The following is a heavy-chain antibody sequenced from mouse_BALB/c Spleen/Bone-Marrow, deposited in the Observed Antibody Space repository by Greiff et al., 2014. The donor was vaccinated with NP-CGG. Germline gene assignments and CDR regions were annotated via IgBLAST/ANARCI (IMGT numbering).Heavy chain of an antibody. V-gene: IGHV2-2*02. CDR1: GFSLTSYG. D-gene: IGHD2-4*01. CDR2: IWSGGST. Sequence: VKLVESGPGLVQPSQSLSITCTVSGFSLTSYGVHWVRQSPGKGLEWLGVIWSGGSTDYNAAFISRLSISKDNSKSQVFFKMNNLQANDTAIYYCARGLYYDYEFAYWGQGTLVTVSA. J-gene: IGHJ3*01. CDR3: ARGLYYDYEFAY.